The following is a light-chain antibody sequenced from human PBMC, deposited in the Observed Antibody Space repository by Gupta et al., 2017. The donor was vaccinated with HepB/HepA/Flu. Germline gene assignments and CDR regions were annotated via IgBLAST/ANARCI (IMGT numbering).Light chain of an antibody. CDR2: RND. CDR3: SAWDTSLSGWV. V-gene: IGLV10-54*04. Sequence: QAGLTQPPPVSKGSRQTATLTCTGNNNNVGNQEATWLQQHQGHPPKLLSYRNDNRPSGISEGFSASRSGNTAALTIAGLQPEDEADYYCSAWDTSLSGWVFGGGTKLTVV. CDR1: NNNVGNQE. J-gene: IGLJ3*02.